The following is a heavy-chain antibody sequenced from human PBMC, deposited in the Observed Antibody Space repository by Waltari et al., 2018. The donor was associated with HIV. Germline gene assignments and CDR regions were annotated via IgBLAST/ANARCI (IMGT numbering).Heavy chain of an antibody. Sequence: EVQLVESGGGLVKPGGSPRLSCAASGFARSSYVMSWVRQAPGKGLEWVSTISGSDGNTYYPDSVQGRFTISRDNSKNTLFLQLNSLRAEDTAVYYCAILIAAAGDFDYWGQGTLVTVSS. D-gene: IGHD6-13*01. V-gene: IGHV3-23*04. J-gene: IGHJ4*02. CDR1: GFARSSYV. CDR2: ISGSDGNT. CDR3: AILIAAAGDFDY.